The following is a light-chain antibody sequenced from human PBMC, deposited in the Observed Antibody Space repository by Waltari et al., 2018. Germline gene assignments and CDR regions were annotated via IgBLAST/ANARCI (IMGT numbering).Light chain of an antibody. J-gene: IGKJ1*01. Sequence: EMVLTQSPGTLSLSPGARATLSCRASQSVSSSYLAWYQQKPGQAPRLLIYGTSTRATGIPDRFSGSGSGTDFTLTISRLEPEDFAVYFCQQYAGSPPWTFGQGTKVEIK. V-gene: IGKV3-20*01. CDR2: GTS. CDR3: QQYAGSPPWT. CDR1: QSVSSSY.